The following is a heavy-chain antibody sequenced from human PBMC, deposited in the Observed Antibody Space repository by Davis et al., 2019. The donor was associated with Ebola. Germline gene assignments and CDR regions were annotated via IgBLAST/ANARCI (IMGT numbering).Heavy chain of an antibody. Sequence: ASVKVSCTASGYTLTSYGITWVRQAPGQGLEWMGWINPNSGGTNYAQKFQGRVTMTRDTSISTAYMELSRLRSDDTAVYYCARVERSTRGGWFDPWGQGTLVTVSS. V-gene: IGHV1-2*02. J-gene: IGHJ5*02. CDR1: GYTLTSYG. CDR3: ARVERSTRGGWFDP. CDR2: INPNSGGT. D-gene: IGHD2-2*01.